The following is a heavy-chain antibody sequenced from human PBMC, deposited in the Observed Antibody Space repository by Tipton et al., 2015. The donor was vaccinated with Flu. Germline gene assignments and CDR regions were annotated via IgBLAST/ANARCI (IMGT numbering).Heavy chain of an antibody. Sequence: SLRLSCATSGFTLSDYWMAWVRQAPGKGLEWVANINQDGSVIYYVDSVKGRFTISRDNAKNSIYLHMNRLSPEDTAAYYCTRKLVEYWGQGTLVTVSS. J-gene: IGHJ4*02. V-gene: IGHV3-7*01. CDR2: INQDGSVI. D-gene: IGHD2-2*01. CDR3: TRKLVEY. CDR1: GFTLSDYW.